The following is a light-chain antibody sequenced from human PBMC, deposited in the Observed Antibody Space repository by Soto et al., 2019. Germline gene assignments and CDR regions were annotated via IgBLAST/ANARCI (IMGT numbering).Light chain of an antibody. CDR2: RTS. CDR1: QSITNN. J-gene: IGKJ1*01. V-gene: IGKV3-15*01. CDR3: QQAYDWPRT. Sequence: EIVLTQSPATLSVSPGERATLSCRASQSITNNLAWYQQKPGQSPRLLMYRTSSRAVGIPARFSGSGSGTDFTLTISSLQSEDFAVYYCQQAYDWPRTFGQGTKVEI.